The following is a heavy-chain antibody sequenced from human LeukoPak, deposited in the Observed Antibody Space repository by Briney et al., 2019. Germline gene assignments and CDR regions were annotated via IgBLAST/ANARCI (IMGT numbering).Heavy chain of an antibody. J-gene: IGHJ4*02. CDR1: GNIYTELS. CDR3: ATDLFSRWEVPGH. CDR2: LDPEDGEL. V-gene: IGHV1-24*01. D-gene: IGHD1-26*01. Sequence: ASVKVSCKFSGNIYTELSMHWVRQAPGKGLEWMGGLDPEDGELVYAQQFQGRVTMTEDRDADIAYMELRSLTSEDTAVCFCATDLFSRWEVPGHWGQGTVVTVSS.